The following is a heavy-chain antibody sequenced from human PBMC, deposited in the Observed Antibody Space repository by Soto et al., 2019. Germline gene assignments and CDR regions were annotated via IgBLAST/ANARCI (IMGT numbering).Heavy chain of an antibody. D-gene: IGHD3-10*01. CDR3: ARRWGGTFAI. Sequence: QVQLQESGPGLVKPSETLSLTCTVSGGSISNYYWSWIRQPPGKGLEWIGYIYYSGSTNYNPSLKSRVTISVATSKNQFSLKLSSVPAADTAVYYCARRWGGTFAIWGQGTMVTVSS. V-gene: IGHV4-59*08. CDR1: GGSISNYY. J-gene: IGHJ3*02. CDR2: IYYSGST.